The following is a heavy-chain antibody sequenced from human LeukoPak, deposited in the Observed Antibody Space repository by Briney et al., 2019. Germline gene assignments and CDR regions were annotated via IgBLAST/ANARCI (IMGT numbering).Heavy chain of an antibody. Sequence: GGSLRLSCAASGFTVSSNYMSWVRQAPGKGLEWVSVIYSGGSTYYADSVKGRFTISRDNSKNTLYLQMNSLRAEDTAVYYCATEYPPYYYYGMDVWGQGTTVTVSS. V-gene: IGHV3-66*01. J-gene: IGHJ6*02. CDR1: GFTVSSNY. CDR3: ATEYPPYYYYGMDV. CDR2: IYSGGST.